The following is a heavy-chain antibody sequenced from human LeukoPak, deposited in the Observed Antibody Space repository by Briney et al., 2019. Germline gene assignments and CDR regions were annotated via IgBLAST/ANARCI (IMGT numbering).Heavy chain of an antibody. CDR1: GFTFSDYA. J-gene: IGHJ4*02. V-gene: IGHV3-49*03. CDR3: TVVVAPYYFDY. Sequence: GGSLRLSCAASGFTFSDYAMSWFRQAPGKGLEWVGFIRSKAYGGTTEYAASVKGRFTISRDDSKSIAYLQMNSLKTEDTAVYYCTVVVAPYYFDYWGQGTLVTVSS. CDR2: IRSKAYGGTT. D-gene: IGHD2-21*01.